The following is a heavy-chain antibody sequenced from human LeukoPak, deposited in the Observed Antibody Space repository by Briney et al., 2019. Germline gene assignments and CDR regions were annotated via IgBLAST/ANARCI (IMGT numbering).Heavy chain of an antibody. Sequence: GGSLRLSCAASGFTFNTYAMSWVRQAPGKGLEWVSVIYSGGSTYYADSVKGRFTVSRDNSKNTLYLQMNSLRAEDTAVYYCARGAGGGGSSWYYFDYWGQGTLVTVSS. J-gene: IGHJ4*02. V-gene: IGHV3-53*01. CDR2: IYSGGST. CDR3: ARGAGGGGSSWYYFDY. CDR1: GFTFNTYA. D-gene: IGHD6-13*01.